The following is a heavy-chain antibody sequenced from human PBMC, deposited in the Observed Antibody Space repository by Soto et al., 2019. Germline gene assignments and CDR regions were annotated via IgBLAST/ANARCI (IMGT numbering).Heavy chain of an antibody. CDR3: ARFRDYDSSGFNEYYFDY. CDR1: GGSFSGYY. V-gene: IGHV4-34*01. D-gene: IGHD3-22*01. CDR2: INHSGST. Sequence: ASETLSLTCAVYGGSFSGYYWSWIRQPPGKGLEWIGEINHSGSTNYNPSLKSRVSISVDTSKNQFSLKLTSVTAADTAVYYCARFRDYDSSGFNEYYFDYWGQGTLVTVSS. J-gene: IGHJ4*02.